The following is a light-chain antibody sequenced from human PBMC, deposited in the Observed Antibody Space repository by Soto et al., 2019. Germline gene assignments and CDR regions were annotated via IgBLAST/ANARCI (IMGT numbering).Light chain of an antibody. J-gene: IGLJ3*02. Sequence: QSALTQPASVSGSPGQSIPISCTGTSSDVGSYNLVSWYQQHPGKAPKLMIYEGSKRPSGVSNRFSGSKSGNTASLTISGLQAEDEADYYCCSYAGSSTWVFGGGTKRTVL. CDR3: CSYAGSSTWV. V-gene: IGLV2-23*01. CDR1: SSDVGSYNL. CDR2: EGS.